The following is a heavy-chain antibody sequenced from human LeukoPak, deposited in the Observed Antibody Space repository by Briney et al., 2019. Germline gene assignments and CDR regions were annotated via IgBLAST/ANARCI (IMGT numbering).Heavy chain of an antibody. CDR3: ASASSHRIAAGGDY. V-gene: IGHV3-74*01. Sequence: GGSLRLSCAASGFTFSNYWMHWVRQAPGKGLVWVSRMNSDGSSRNYADSVKGRFTISRDNAKNTVYLLMNSLRAEDTAVYYCASASSHRIAAGGDYWGQGILVTVSS. J-gene: IGHJ4*02. D-gene: IGHD6-13*01. CDR1: GFTFSNYW. CDR2: MNSDGSSR.